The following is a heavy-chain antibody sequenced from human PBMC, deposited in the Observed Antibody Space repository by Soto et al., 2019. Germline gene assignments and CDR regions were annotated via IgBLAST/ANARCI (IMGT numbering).Heavy chain of an antibody. V-gene: IGHV3-30*01. CDR2: VSYVGDNK. CDR1: GFTFRSYS. CDR3: ARDGGKSGYYDGFDI. J-gene: IGHJ3*02. Sequence: PGGSLRLSCVGSGFTFRSYSFHWVRQAPGGGLEWVALVSYVGDNKYYAESVKGRFTISRDNLKNTVYLQMDSLTADDTALYYCARDGGKSGYYDGFDIWGQGTVVTVSS. D-gene: IGHD3-22*01.